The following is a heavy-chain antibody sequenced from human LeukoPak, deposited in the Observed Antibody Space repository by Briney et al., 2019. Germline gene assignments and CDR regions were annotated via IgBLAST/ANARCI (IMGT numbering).Heavy chain of an antibody. CDR2: INQDGSEK. CDR3: ARASDPWLQLT. D-gene: IGHD5-24*01. V-gene: IGHV3-7*05. CDR1: GFTFSTYS. Sequence: GGSLRLSCAASGFTFSTYSLNWVRQAPGKGLEWVGNINQDGSEKRYADSVGGRFSISRDNAQTSLYLQMNSLRAEDTAVYYCARASDPWLQLTWGQGTLVTVSS. J-gene: IGHJ5*02.